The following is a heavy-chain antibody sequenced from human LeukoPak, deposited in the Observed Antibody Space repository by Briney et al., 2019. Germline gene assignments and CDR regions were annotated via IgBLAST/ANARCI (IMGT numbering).Heavy chain of an antibody. V-gene: IGHV4-34*01. D-gene: IGHD5-12*01. CDR2: INHSGST. Sequence: KPSETLSLTCAVYGGSFSGYYWSWIRQPPGKGLEWIGEINHSGSTNYNPSLKSRVTISVDTSKNQFSLKLSSVTAADTAVYYCAREGGGYDYEDYWGQGTLVTVSS. CDR3: AREGGGYDYEDY. CDR1: GGSFSGYY. J-gene: IGHJ4*02.